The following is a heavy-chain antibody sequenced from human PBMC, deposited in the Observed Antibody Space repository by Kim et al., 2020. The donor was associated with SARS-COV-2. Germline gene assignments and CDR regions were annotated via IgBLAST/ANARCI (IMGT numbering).Heavy chain of an antibody. V-gene: IGHV4-34*01. CDR1: GGSFSGFY. D-gene: IGHD6-13*01. CDR3: ARLQAVFGSIWYNHQKYFQY. Sequence: SETLSLTCNVFGGSFSGFYWSWIRQSPGKGLEWIGEINQTGTTKYNPSLRSRVTISADTSKNQFSLKLSSVTAADTAVYYCARLQAVFGSIWYNHQKYFQYWGQGTLVTVSS. J-gene: IGHJ1*01. CDR2: INQTGTT.